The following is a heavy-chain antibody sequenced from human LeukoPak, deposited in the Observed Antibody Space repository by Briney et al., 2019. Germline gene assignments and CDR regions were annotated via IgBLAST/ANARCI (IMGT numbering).Heavy chain of an antibody. V-gene: IGHV4-38-2*01. CDR1: GYSISSGYY. J-gene: IGHJ4*02. CDR2: IYHSGST. Sequence: SETLSLTCAVSGYSISSGYYWGWIRQPPGKGLEWIGCIYHSGSTYYNPSLKSRVTISVDTSKNQFSLKLSSVTAADTAVYYCASQGYCSSTSCYLLGYWGQGTLVTVSS. CDR3: ASQGYCSSTSCYLLGY. D-gene: IGHD2-2*01.